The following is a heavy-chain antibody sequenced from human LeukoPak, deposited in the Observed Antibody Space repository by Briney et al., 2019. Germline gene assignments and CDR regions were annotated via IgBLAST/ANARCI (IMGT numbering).Heavy chain of an antibody. CDR2: IYPGDSDT. CDR3: ARRTVRGVIKSPFDY. D-gene: IGHD3-10*01. V-gene: IGHV5-51*01. Sequence: GESLQISCKGSGYSFNTYWIAWVRHMPGKGLEWMGIIYPGDSDTRYGPSFQGQVTISADKSISTAYLQWSSLKASDTAMYYCARRTVRGVIKSPFDYWGQGTLVTVSS. CDR1: GYSFNTYW. J-gene: IGHJ4*02.